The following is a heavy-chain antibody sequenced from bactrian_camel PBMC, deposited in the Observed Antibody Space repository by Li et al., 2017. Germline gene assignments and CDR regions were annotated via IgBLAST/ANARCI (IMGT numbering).Heavy chain of an antibody. CDR1: GYPYTSVC. CDR2: IDSERRT. V-gene: IGHV3S55*01. J-gene: IGHJ4*01. D-gene: IGHD3*01. Sequence: HVQLVESGGGSVQAGGSLRLSCAASGYPYTSVCMGYFRQAPGKEREGVAAIDSERRTSYTDSAKGRFTISADNAKNTLYLQMDSLKPEDTAMYYCAAERIRAVGVGTDVLARLSAGFNYLGQGTQVTVS.